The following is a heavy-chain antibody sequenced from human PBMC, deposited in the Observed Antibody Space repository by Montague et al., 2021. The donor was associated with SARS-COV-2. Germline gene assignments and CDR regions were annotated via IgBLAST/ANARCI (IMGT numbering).Heavy chain of an antibody. D-gene: IGHD3-3*01. CDR1: GGSCSGCY. CDR3: ARGTGPRSITLFGVIISRHVFDI. J-gene: IGHJ3*02. V-gene: IGHV4-34*01. Sequence: SETLSLTCAGDGGSCSGCYWRWIGQPPVKTPEWIAEINHRGSTNYNPSLKRRVIISVDTSKNQFSLKLSSVTAADTAVYYCARGTGPRSITLFGVIISRHVFDIWGKGEMVTVSS. CDR2: INHRGST.